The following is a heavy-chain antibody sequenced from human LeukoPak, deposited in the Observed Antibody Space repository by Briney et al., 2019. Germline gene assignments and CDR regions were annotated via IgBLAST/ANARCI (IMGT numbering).Heavy chain of an antibody. CDR3: ASDEQVASAFDI. J-gene: IGHJ3*02. D-gene: IGHD1/OR15-1a*01. CDR1: GGSISNDGYY. Sequence: SETLSLTCNVSGGSISNDGYYWSWIRQHPGKGLEWLGYIYYSGSTYYNPSLKSRVTLSVDTSKNQFSLKLSSVTAADTAVYYCASDEQVASAFDIWGQGTMVTVSS. V-gene: IGHV4-31*03. CDR2: IYYSGST.